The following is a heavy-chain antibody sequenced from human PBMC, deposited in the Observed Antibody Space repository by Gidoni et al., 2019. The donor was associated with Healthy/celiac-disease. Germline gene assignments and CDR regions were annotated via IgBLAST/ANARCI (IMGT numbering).Heavy chain of an antibody. D-gene: IGHD6-19*01. CDR3: ARLPGAVAGMYYYYGMDV. J-gene: IGHJ6*02. V-gene: IGHV5-51*03. CDR2: SYPGDSDT. CDR1: GYTFTSYW. Sequence: EVQLVQSGAEVKTPGEALKLSCKGSGYTFTSYWTGWVRQMPGKGLEWMGISYPGDSDTRNSPSFQGQVTIAADKSISTAYLQWSSLKASDTAMYYCARLPGAVAGMYYYYGMDVWGQGTTVTVSS.